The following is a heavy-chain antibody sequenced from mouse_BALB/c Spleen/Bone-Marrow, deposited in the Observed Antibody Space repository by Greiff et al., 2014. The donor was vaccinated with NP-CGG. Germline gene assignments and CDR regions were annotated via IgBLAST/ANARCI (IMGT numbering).Heavy chain of an antibody. CDR2: IDPANGNT. V-gene: IGHV14-3*02. D-gene: IGHD4-1*01. Sequence: VQLQQSGAELVEPGASVKLSCTASGFNIKDTYMHWVKQRPEQGLEWIGRIDPANGNTKYDPKFQGKATITADTSSNTAYLQLSSLTSEDTAVNYCARWEYYAMDYWGQGTSATVSS. CDR1: GFNIKDTY. CDR3: ARWEYYAMDY. J-gene: IGHJ4*01.